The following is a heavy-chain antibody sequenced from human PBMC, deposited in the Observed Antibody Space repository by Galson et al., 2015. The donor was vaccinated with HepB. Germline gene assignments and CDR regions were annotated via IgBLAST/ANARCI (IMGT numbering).Heavy chain of an antibody. J-gene: IGHJ6*02. CDR1: GFTFSDYY. CDR2: ITSTSRTV. V-gene: IGHV3-11*01. Sequence: SLRLSCAASGFTFSDYYMSWIRQAPGKGLEWISYITSTSRTVWNADSVKGRFTISRDNTGDSLFLEINSLRVDDTAVYYCATYYRGASHLWGQGTTVTVS. D-gene: IGHD4-23*01. CDR3: ATYYRGASHL.